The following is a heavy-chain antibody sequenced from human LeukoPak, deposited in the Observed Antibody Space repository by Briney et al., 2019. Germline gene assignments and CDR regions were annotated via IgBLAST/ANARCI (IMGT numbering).Heavy chain of an antibody. J-gene: IGHJ6*02. D-gene: IGHD6-19*01. CDR3: TRLDIAVADYYYYYGMDV. V-gene: IGHV3-73*01. CDR1: GFTFSGSA. Sequence: GGSLRLSCAASGFTFSGSAMHWVRQASGKGLEWVGRISSKANSYATAYAASVKGRFTISRDDSKNTAYLQMNSLKTEDTAVYYCTRLDIAVADYYYYYGMDVWGQGTTVTVSS. CDR2: ISSKANSYAT.